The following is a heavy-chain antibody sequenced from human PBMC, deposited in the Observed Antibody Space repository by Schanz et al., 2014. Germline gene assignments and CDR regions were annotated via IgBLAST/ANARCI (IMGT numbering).Heavy chain of an antibody. V-gene: IGHV1-8*01. CDR3: ARGPLGTSP. Sequence: QVHLVQSGAEVKKPGASVKVSCKASGYNITSNDVTWVRQATGQGLEWMGWMNPNSGNTGYAQKFQGRVTITADKSTFTAYMDVSSLRSEDTAVYYCARGPLGTSPWGQGTLVTVSS. J-gene: IGHJ5*02. CDR1: GYNITSND. CDR2: MNPNSGNT. D-gene: IGHD5-12*01.